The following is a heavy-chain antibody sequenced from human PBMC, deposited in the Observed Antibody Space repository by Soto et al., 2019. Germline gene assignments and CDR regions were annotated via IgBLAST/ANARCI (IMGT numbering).Heavy chain of an antibody. CDR1: VFTFSSYA. Sequence: VGSLRRSCASSVFTFSSYAMGWVRQGPGKGLEWVAVVSIGGSTHYADSVRGRFTISRDNYKNTLSLQMNSLTAEDTAVYFCEKRRCVGGKLDYWGQ. CDR3: EKRRCVGGKLDY. D-gene: IGHD3-10*01. V-gene: IGHV3-23*01. J-gene: IGHJ4*02. CDR2: VSIGGST.